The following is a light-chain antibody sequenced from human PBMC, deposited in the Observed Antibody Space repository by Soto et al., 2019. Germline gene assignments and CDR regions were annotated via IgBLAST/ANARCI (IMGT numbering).Light chain of an antibody. CDR1: SSDVGAYNF. Sequence: QSALTQPRSVSGSPGQSVTVSCTGTSSDVGAYNFVSWYQQHPGKAPKLVIYSVNERPSGVPARFSGSKSGNTASLTISGLQAEDEADYYCNSYTGSGIVFGTGTKVTVL. CDR3: NSYTGSGIV. J-gene: IGLJ1*01. CDR2: SVN. V-gene: IGLV2-11*01.